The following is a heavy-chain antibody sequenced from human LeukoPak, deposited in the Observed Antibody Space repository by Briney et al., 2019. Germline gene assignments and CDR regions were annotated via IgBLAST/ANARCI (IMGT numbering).Heavy chain of an antibody. CDR3: AREIPLYDSSGYYLYYFDY. Sequence: GGSLRLSCAASGFTFSSYWMHWVRQAPGKGLVWVSRINSDGSSTSYADSVKGRFTISRDNAKNTLYLQMNSLRAEDTAVCYCAREIPLYDSSGYYLYYFDYWGQGTLVTVSS. V-gene: IGHV3-74*01. CDR1: GFTFSSYW. J-gene: IGHJ4*02. D-gene: IGHD3-22*01. CDR2: INSDGSST.